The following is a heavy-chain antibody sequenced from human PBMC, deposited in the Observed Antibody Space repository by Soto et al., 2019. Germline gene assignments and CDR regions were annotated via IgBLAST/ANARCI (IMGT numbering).Heavy chain of an antibody. D-gene: IGHD2-21*02. J-gene: IGHJ4*02. CDR3: ARDLMAYCGGDCYNFGDY. CDR1: GFTFSSYG. V-gene: IGHV3-33*01. CDR2: IWYDGSNK. Sequence: QVQLVESGGGVVQPGRSLRLSCAASGFTFSSYGMHWVRQAPGKGLEWVAVIWYDGSNKYYADSVKGRFTISRDNSKNTLYLQMNSLRAEDTAVYYCARDLMAYCGGDCYNFGDYWGQGTLVTVSS.